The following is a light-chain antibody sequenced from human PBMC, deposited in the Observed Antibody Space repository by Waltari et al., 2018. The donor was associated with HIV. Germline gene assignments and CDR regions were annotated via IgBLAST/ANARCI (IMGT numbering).Light chain of an antibody. J-gene: IGLJ3*02. CDR2: GSN. CDR1: SSNIGSNY. V-gene: IGLV1-47*01. Sequence: QSVLTQSPSASGTPGQRVTISCSGSSSNIGSNYVYWYQQLPGTAPKLLIYGSNQRRPGVPDRFSGSKSGTSASRAISGLRSEDGADYYCAAWDDSLSGRVFGGGTKLTVL. CDR3: AAWDDSLSGRV.